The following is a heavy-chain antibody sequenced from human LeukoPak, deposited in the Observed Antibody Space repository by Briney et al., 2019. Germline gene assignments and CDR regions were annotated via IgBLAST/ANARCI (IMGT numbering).Heavy chain of an antibody. CDR3: ARLRQGYSGYVPPDY. Sequence: PGGSLRLSCAASGFTFNTFAMQWLRQAPGKGLEYVSAISINGGSRYYANSVKDRFTVSRDNSQNTLFLQMGSLRPEDTAVHYCARLRQGYSGYVPPDYWGQGTLVTVSS. D-gene: IGHD5-12*01. CDR1: GFTFNTFA. J-gene: IGHJ4*02. V-gene: IGHV3-64*01. CDR2: ISINGGSR.